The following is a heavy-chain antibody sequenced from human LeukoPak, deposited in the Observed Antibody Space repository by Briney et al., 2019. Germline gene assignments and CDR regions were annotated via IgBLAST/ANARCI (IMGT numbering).Heavy chain of an antibody. CDR2: INPNSGGT. J-gene: IGHJ4*02. CDR3: ARAQRGYSYGCFNC. Sequence: ASVKVSCKASGYTFTSYYMHWVRQAPGQGLEWMGRINPNSGGTNYAQKFQGRVTMTRDTSISTAYMELSRLRSDDTAVYYCARAQRGYSYGCFNCWGQGTLVTVSS. D-gene: IGHD5-18*01. CDR1: GYTFTSYY. V-gene: IGHV1-2*06.